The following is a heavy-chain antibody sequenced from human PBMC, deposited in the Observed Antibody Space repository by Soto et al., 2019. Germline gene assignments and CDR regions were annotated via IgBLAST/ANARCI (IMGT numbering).Heavy chain of an antibody. D-gene: IGHD2-15*01. CDR2: IGPYNGNP. Sequence: QVQLVQSGAEVKKPGASVKVSCKASGYTFNNYGISWVRQAPGQGLEWRGWIGPYNGNPDHAQKFQGRVTMTTDTSTNTAYMELRSLRSDDTALYYCARCYCSVGSCYTCWHFDLWGGGTLVTVSS. CDR3: ARCYCSVGSCYTCWHFDL. J-gene: IGHJ2*01. CDR1: GYTFNNYG. V-gene: IGHV1-18*01.